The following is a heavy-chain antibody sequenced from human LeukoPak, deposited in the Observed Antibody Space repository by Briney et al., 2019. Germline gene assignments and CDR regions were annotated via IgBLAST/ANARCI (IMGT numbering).Heavy chain of an antibody. D-gene: IGHD6-13*01. Sequence: KSGGSLRLSCAASGFTFSDYYMSWIRQAPGKGLEWLSYISSRGRTIYYADSVKGRFTISRDNAKRSLYLQMNSLRAEDTAVYYCARDPESAAGPDYYYFYGMDAWGQGTTVTVSS. CDR2: ISSRGRTI. CDR1: GFTFSDYY. CDR3: ARDPESAAGPDYYYFYGMDA. V-gene: IGHV3-11*01. J-gene: IGHJ6*02.